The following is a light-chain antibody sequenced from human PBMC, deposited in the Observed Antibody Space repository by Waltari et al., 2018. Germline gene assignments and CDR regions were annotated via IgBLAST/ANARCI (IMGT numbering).Light chain of an antibody. V-gene: IGLV2-14*03. CDR2: DVN. J-gene: IGLJ2*01. CDR3: ISYTSTTTYVV. Sequence: QSALTQPASVSASPGQSITISCTGTSSDVGGYDYVSWYQQHPGKAPQLMVYDVNKRPSGVSQRCSASKSGNTASLTIFGLQAEDEADYYCISYTSTTTYVVVGGGTKLTVL. CDR1: SSDVGGYDY.